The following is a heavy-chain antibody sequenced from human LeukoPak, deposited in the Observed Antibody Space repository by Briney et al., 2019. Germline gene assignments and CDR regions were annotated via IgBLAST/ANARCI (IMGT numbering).Heavy chain of an antibody. Sequence: GGSLRLSCAASGFTFSSYWMSWVRQAPGKGLEWVAIIKQDGSEKYYVDSVKGRFTISRDNAKNSLYLQMNSLRAEDTAVYYCARYSSGWYFRFDYWGQGTLVTVSS. CDR2: IKQDGSEK. CDR3: ARYSSGWYFRFDY. J-gene: IGHJ4*02. V-gene: IGHV3-7*03. D-gene: IGHD6-19*01. CDR1: GFTFSSYW.